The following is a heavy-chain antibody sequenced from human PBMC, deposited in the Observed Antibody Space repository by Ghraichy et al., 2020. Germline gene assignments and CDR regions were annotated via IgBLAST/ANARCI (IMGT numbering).Heavy chain of an antibody. D-gene: IGHD5-12*01. CDR2: INSDVSTT. V-gene: IGHV3-74*01. CDR3: VRGRTDIVATMVQYYFDS. Sequence: GGSLRLSCAASGFTFSTYWMHWVRQAPGKGLVWISRINSDVSTTNYADSVKGRFTISRDSAKSTLYLQMNSLRAEDTAVYYCVRGRTDIVATMVQYYFDSWGQGTPVTVSS. CDR1: GFTFSTYW. J-gene: IGHJ4*02.